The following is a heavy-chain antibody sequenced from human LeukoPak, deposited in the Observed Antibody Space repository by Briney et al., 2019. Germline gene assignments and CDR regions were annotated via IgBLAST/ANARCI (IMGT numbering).Heavy chain of an antibody. D-gene: IGHD3-3*01. Sequence: SETLSLTCTVSGGSISTYFWSWIRQPAGKGLEWIGRIYTSGSTNYNPSLKSRVTMLVDTSKNQFSLKLSSVTAADTAVYYCARVGYDFWSGYVYYMDVWGKGTTVTVSS. V-gene: IGHV4-4*07. J-gene: IGHJ6*03. CDR1: GGSISTYF. CDR2: IYTSGST. CDR3: ARVGYDFWSGYVYYMDV.